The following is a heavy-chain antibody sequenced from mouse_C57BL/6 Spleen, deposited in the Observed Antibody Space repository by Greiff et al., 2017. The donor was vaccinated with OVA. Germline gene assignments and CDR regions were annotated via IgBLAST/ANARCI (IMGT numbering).Heavy chain of an antibody. CDR1: GYTFTDYY. Sequence: VQLQQSGPELVKPGASVKISCKASGYTFTDYYMNWVKQSHGKSLEWIGDINPNNGGTSYNQKFKGKATLTVDKSSSTAYMELRSLTSEDSAVYYCARHGSRDYAMDYWGQGTSVTVSS. V-gene: IGHV1-26*01. D-gene: IGHD1-1*01. CDR2: INPNNGGT. CDR3: ARHGSRDYAMDY. J-gene: IGHJ4*01.